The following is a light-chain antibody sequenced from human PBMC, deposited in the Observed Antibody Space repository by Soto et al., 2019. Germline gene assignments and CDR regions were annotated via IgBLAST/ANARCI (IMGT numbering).Light chain of an antibody. CDR3: QQYGSSFPWT. V-gene: IGKV3-20*01. J-gene: IGKJ1*01. Sequence: DIVLTQSPGTLSLSPGERATLSCRASQSVSSGYIAWYQQKPAQAPRLLIYAASSRATGIPDRFSGSGSGTDFTLNISSLEPEDFAVYYCQQYGSSFPWTFGRGTKVEIK. CDR1: QSVSSGY. CDR2: AAS.